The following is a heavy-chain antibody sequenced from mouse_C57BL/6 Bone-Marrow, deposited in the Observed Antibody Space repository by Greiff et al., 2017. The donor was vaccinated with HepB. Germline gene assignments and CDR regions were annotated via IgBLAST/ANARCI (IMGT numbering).Heavy chain of an antibody. V-gene: IGHV1-82*01. Sequence: QVQLKQSGPELVKPGASVKISCKASGYAFSSSWMNWVKQRPGKGLEWIGRIYPGDGDTNYNGKFKGKATLTADKSSSTAYMQLSSLTSEDSAVYFCARGTNYYGSMFAYWGRGTLVTVSA. CDR3: ARGTNYYGSMFAY. CDR1: GYAFSSSW. CDR2: IYPGDGDT. J-gene: IGHJ3*01. D-gene: IGHD1-1*01.